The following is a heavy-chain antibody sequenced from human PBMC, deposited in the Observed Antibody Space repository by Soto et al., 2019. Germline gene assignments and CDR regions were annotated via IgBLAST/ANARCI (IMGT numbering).Heavy chain of an antibody. CDR1: CGSFSGYY. V-gene: IGHV4-4*07. Sequence: SETLSLTCTVSCGSFSGYYWSWIRQPAGKGLEWIGRIYTTTGSTTYNPSLNSRLTTSLVTSNNLCFWNLKSVTAADTAMCYCAKSSGWFDYWGQGIRVTVS. J-gene: IGHJ4*02. CDR2: IYTTTGST. D-gene: IGHD6-19*01. CDR3: AKSSGWFDY.